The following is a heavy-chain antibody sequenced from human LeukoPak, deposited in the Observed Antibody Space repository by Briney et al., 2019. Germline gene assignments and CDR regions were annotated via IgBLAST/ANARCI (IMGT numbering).Heavy chain of an antibody. Sequence: GSLRLSCAASGFTFSSYAMHWVRQAPGKGLEWVAVISYDGSNKYYADSVRGRFTISRDNSKNTLYLQMNSLRAEDTAVYYCARDLSIPNRYCSSTSCYTGGFDYWGQGTLVTVSS. CDR1: GFTFSSYA. V-gene: IGHV3-30-3*01. J-gene: IGHJ4*02. CDR2: ISYDGSNK. D-gene: IGHD2-2*02. CDR3: ARDLSIPNRYCSSTSCYTGGFDY.